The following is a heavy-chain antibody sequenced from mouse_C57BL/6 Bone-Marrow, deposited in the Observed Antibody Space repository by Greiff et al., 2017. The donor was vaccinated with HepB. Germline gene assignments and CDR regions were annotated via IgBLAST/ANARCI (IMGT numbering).Heavy chain of an antibody. V-gene: IGHV7-1*01. D-gene: IGHD1-1*01. CDR2: SRNKANDYTT. CDR3: ARGSSYFDY. Sequence: EVNVVDSGGGLVQSGRSLRLSCATSGFTFSDFYMEWVRQAPGKGLEWIAASRNKANDYTTEYSASVKGRFIVSRDTSQSILYLQMNALRAEDTAIYYCARGSSYFDYWGQGTTLTVSS. J-gene: IGHJ2*01. CDR1: GFTFSDFY.